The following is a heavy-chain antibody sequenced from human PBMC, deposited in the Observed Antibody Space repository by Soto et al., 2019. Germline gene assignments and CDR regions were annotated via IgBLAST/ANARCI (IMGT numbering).Heavy chain of an antibody. Sequence: SETLSLTCAVSGGSISSGGYSWSWIRQPPGKGLEWIGYIYHSGSTYYNPSLKSRVTISVNRYKNQFSLKLSSGTATDTAVYFCARGSSREYGDPRRENWFDHWGQGTLVTVSS. CDR3: ARGSSREYGDPRRENWFDH. J-gene: IGHJ5*02. CDR2: IYHSGST. CDR1: GGSISSGGYS. V-gene: IGHV4-30-2*01. D-gene: IGHD4-17*01.